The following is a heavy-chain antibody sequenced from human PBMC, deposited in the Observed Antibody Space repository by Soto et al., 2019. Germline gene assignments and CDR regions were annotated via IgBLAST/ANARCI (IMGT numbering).Heavy chain of an antibody. CDR2: TYYRSKWYN. CDR3: ARGRAAGSGYWLDP. CDR1: GDSVSSNSAA. D-gene: IGHD6-13*01. J-gene: IGHJ5*02. Sequence: SQTLSLTCDISGDSVSSNSAAWNWIRQSPSRGLEWLGRTYYRSKWYNDYAVSVRGRITINPDTSKNQFSLQLKSVTPDDTAVDYCARGRAAGSGYWLDPWGQGTQVTVSS. V-gene: IGHV6-1*01.